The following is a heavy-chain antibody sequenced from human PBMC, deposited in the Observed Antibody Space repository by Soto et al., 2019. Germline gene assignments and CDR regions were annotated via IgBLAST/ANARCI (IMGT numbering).Heavy chain of an antibody. V-gene: IGHV2-5*01. J-gene: IGHJ6*02. CDR1: GFSRSTRGMG. Sequence: QITLKESGPTLVKPTETLTLTCTFSGFSRSTRGMGVAWIRQPQGRALEWLALIYWNDDPRYSPSLKSRLTTTKDTTKNHVVHTMTNMEPVGTATGYCAQSTPEYGIDVWGQGTTVTVSS. CDR2: IYWNDDP. CDR3: AQSTPEYGIDV.